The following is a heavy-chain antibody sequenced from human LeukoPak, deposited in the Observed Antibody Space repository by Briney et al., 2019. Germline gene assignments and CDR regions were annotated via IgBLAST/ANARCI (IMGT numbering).Heavy chain of an antibody. D-gene: IGHD5-18*01. Sequence: PSETLSLTCTVSGGSISRHSWSWIRQPPGEGLEWIGYINYIGSTNYNPSLKSRVTISVDTSKNQFSLKLSSVTAADTAVYYCARSRGYTYDLSPFDYWGQGTLVTVSS. CDR1: GGSISRHS. V-gene: IGHV4-59*11. CDR2: INYIGST. CDR3: ARSRGYTYDLSPFDY. J-gene: IGHJ4*02.